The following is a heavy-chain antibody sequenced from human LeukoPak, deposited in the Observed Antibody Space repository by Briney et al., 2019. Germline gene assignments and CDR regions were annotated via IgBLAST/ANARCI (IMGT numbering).Heavy chain of an antibody. V-gene: IGHV3-11*04. CDR3: ARGRQVLVWNNFGDY. D-gene: IGHD1/OR15-1a*01. J-gene: IGHJ4*02. CDR2: ISSSGSTI. CDR1: GFTFSNAW. Sequence: GGSLRLSCAASGFTFSNAWMSWVRQAPGKGLEWVSYISSSGSTIYYADSVKGRFTISRDNAKNSLYLQMNSLRAEDTAVYYCARGRQVLVWNNFGDYWGQGTLVTVSS.